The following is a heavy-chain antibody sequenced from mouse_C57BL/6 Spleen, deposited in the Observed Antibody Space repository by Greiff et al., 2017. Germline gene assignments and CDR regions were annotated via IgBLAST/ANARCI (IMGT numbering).Heavy chain of an antibody. V-gene: IGHV1-69*01. J-gene: IGHJ3*01. CDR1: GYTFTSYW. Sequence: QVQLKQPGAELVMPGASVKLSCKASGYTFTSYWMHWVKQRPGQGLEWIGEIDPSDSYTNYNQKFKGKSTLTVDKSSSTSYMQLSSLTSEDSAVYYCARRDYGTLRFAYWGQGTLVTVSA. CDR3: ARRDYGTLRFAY. CDR2: IDPSDSYT. D-gene: IGHD1-1*01.